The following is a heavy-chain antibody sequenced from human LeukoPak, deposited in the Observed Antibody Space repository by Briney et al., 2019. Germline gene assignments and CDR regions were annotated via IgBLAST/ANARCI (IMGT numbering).Heavy chain of an antibody. CDR3: ARHPFATPFDY. J-gene: IGHJ4*02. CDR1: GGPISGYY. CDR2: MYETGHT. V-gene: IGHV4-59*08. Sequence: SETLSLTCSVSGGPISGYYWSWIRQPPGQGLEWIGYMYETGHTMYNSSLKSRATMSLDTSKNHFSLRLTFVTAADTAVYYCARHPFATPFDYWGPGTLVTVSS. D-gene: IGHD2-15*01.